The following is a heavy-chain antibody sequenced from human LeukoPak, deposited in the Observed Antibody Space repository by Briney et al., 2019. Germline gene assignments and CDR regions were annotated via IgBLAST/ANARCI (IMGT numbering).Heavy chain of an antibody. J-gene: IGHJ4*02. CDR1: GFTFNNYA. CDR3: ARDYADYVGYFFFDY. D-gene: IGHD4-17*01. Sequence: GGSLRLSCAASGFTFNNYAMNWVRQAPGKGLEWVSSISGGDETTYYADSAKGRFTISRDNSQNTLYLQMNSLRAEDTAVYYCARDYADYVGYFFFDYWGQGTLVTVSP. CDR2: ISGGDETT. V-gene: IGHV3-23*01.